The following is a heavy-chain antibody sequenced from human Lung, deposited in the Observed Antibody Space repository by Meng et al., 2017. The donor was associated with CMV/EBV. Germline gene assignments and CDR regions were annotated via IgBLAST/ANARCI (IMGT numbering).Heavy chain of an antibody. J-gene: IGHJ4*02. Sequence: SVKVSCKASGYTFTAHYFHWVRQAPGQGLEWMGWIHPHRGDTNYAQQFQGRVTLTRDTSINTGYMELTRLTSDDTAVYYCARDNNWGPDYWGQGTLVTGSS. CDR3: ARDNNWGPDY. CDR2: IHPHRGDT. D-gene: IGHD7-27*01. V-gene: IGHV1-2*02. CDR1: GYTFTAHY.